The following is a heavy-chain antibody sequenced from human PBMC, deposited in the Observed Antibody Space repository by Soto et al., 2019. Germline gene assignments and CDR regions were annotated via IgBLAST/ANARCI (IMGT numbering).Heavy chain of an antibody. Sequence: SLRLSCVASGFNLRDHAMLWVRQAPGKGLEWVSGIFWDGNRRDYADSVKGRFFISRDNAKNSLYLQMNSLREDDTALYYCTKDINMGGADVWGQGTTVTVSS. CDR3: TKDINMGGADV. V-gene: IGHV3-9*01. J-gene: IGHJ6*02. D-gene: IGHD2-21*01. CDR1: GFNLRDHA. CDR2: IFWDGNRR.